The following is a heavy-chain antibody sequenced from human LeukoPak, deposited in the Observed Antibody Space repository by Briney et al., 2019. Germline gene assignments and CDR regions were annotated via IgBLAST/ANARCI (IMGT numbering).Heavy chain of an antibody. J-gene: IGHJ4*02. D-gene: IGHD3-22*01. V-gene: IGHV4-34*01. CDR1: GFTFSSYA. CDR3: ARGNSGYFNYFDY. CDR2: INHSGST. Sequence: GSLRLSCAASGFTFSSYAMSWVRQAPGKGLEWIGEINHSGSTNYNPSLKSRVTISVDTSKNQFSLKLSSVTAADTAVYYCARGNSGYFNYFDYWGQGTLVTVSS.